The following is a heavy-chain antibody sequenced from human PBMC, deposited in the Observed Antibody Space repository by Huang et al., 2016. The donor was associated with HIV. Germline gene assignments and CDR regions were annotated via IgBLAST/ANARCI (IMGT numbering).Heavy chain of an antibody. V-gene: IGHV4-39*01. CDR3: ARNHDFWRGRMFAIAYFDV. CDR1: GGSINTGRYY. Sequence: QMRFQESGPGLVKPSGTLSLTCNVSGGSINTGRYYWGWIRQPPGKGLEWVGSLYYPGKMQYAPSFKGRLTMSADTSKNQFSLNLSSVTAADTAIYYCARNHDFWRGRMFAIAYFDVWGRGTLVTVAS. CDR2: LYYPGKM. J-gene: IGHJ2*01. D-gene: IGHD3-3*01.